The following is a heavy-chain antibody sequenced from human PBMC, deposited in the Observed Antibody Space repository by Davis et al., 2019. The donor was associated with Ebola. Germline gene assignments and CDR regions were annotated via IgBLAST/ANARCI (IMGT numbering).Heavy chain of an antibody. CDR3: ARGRVLRYFDWLSHPYNWFDP. V-gene: IGHV1-2*04. Sequence: ASVKVSCKASGYTFTGYYMHWVRQAPGQGLEWMGWINPNSGGTNYAQKFQGWVTMTRDTSISTAYMELSRLRSDDTAVYYCARGRVLRYFDWLSHPYNWFDPWGRGTLVTVSS. D-gene: IGHD3-9*01. J-gene: IGHJ5*02. CDR1: GYTFTGYY. CDR2: INPNSGGT.